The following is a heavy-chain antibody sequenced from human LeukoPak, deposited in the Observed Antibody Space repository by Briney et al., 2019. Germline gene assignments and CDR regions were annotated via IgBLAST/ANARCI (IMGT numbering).Heavy chain of an antibody. CDR1: GFTYSSYG. CDR3: AKDLWTMIRGAFDC. CDR2: ISYDGNNK. J-gene: IGHJ4*02. D-gene: IGHD3-10*01. Sequence: GGSLRLSCAASGFTYSSYGMHWVRQAPGKGLEWVAVISYDGNNKYYADSVRGRFTISRDNSKNTLHLQMNSLRAEDTAEYCCAKDLWTMIRGAFDCWGQGTLVTVSS. V-gene: IGHV3-30*18.